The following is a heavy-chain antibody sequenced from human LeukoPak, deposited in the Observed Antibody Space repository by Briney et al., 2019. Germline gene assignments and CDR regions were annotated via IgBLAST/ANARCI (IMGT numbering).Heavy chain of an antibody. J-gene: IGHJ4*02. D-gene: IGHD3-10*01. CDR1: GYSISSGFY. Sequence: PSETLSLTCIVSGYSISSGFYWGWIRQPPGKGLEWIGSIYHSGSTYYNPSLKSRVTISVDTSKNQFSLKLSSVTAADTAVYYCARHENYYGPGRRGAHDYWGQGTLVTVSS. V-gene: IGHV4-38-2*02. CDR2: IYHSGST. CDR3: ARHENYYGPGRRGAHDY.